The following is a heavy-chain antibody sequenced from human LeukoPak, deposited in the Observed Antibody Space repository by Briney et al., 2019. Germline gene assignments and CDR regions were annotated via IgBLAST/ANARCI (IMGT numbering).Heavy chain of an antibody. J-gene: IGHJ6*02. CDR2: MNANSGNT. Sequence: ASVKVSCKASGYTFTSYDINWVRQATGQGLEWMGWMNANSGNTGYAQKFQGRVTMTRNTSISTAYMELSSLRSEDTAVYYCARAQLGGYSSGWGQNYYYYYGMDVWGQGTTVTVSS. CDR1: GYTFTSYD. D-gene: IGHD6-19*01. CDR3: ARAQLGGYSSGWGQNYYYYYGMDV. V-gene: IGHV1-8*01.